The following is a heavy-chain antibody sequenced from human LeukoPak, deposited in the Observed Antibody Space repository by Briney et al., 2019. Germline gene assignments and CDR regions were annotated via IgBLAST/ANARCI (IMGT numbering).Heavy chain of an antibody. J-gene: IGHJ4*02. Sequence: ASETLSLTCIVSGAPISSHYWSWIRQPPAKRLEWIGYVHHDGTTNQNPSLKSRVAISIDTSRNQMSLKLYSMTAADTAMYYCARGSTRADDYWGQGILVTVS. CDR3: ARGSTRADDY. CDR2: VHHDGTT. V-gene: IGHV4-59*11. CDR1: GAPISSHY. D-gene: IGHD2/OR15-2a*01.